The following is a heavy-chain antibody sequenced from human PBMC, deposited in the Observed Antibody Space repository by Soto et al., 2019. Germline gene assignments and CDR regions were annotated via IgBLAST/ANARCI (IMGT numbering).Heavy chain of an antibody. J-gene: IGHJ3*02. V-gene: IGHV1-69*02. Sequence: QVQLVQSGAEVKKPGSSVKVSCKASGGTFSSYTISWVRQAPGQGLEWMGRIIPILGIANYAQKFQGRVTITADKSTSTAYMELSSLRSEDTAVYYCARVSAAAGDAFDIWGRGTMVTVSS. D-gene: IGHD6-13*01. CDR2: IIPILGIA. CDR3: ARVSAAAGDAFDI. CDR1: GGTFSSYT.